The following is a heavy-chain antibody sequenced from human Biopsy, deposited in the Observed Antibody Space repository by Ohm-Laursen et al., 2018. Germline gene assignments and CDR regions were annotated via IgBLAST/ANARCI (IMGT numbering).Heavy chain of an antibody. Sequence: TLSLTCIVSGGSISSSTTYYWAWLRQPPGKGLEWIGSIYNTETTFYNPSLKSRVTISVDTSTNQFSLKVSPVTAADTALYFCARHPTGFWFDPWGHGTLVTVSS. V-gene: IGHV4-39*01. J-gene: IGHJ5*02. CDR3: ARHPTGFWFDP. CDR2: IYNTETT. CDR1: GGSISSSTTYY.